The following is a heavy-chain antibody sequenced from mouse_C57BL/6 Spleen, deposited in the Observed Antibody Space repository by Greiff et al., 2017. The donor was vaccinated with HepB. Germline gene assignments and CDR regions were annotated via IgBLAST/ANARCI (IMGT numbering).Heavy chain of an antibody. J-gene: IGHJ3*01. V-gene: IGHV14-1*01. CDR2: IDPEDGDT. CDR1: GFNIKDYY. CDR3: IISGAY. Sequence: VQLQQSGAELVRPGASVKLSCTASGFNIKDYYMHWVKQRPEQGLEWIGRIDPEDGDTEYAPKFQGKATMPADTSSNTAYLQLSSLTSEVTAVYYCIISGAYWGQGTLVTVSA.